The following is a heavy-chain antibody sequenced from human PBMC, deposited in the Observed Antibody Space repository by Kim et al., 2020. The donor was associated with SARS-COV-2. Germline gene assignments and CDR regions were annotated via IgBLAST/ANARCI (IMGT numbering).Heavy chain of an antibody. CDR3: AKDSLPPHYYDSSGPDI. V-gene: IGHV3-33*06. Sequence: VKGRFTISRDNSKNTLYLQMNSLRAEDTAVYYCAKDSLPPHYYDSSGPDIWGQGTMVTVSS. J-gene: IGHJ3*02. D-gene: IGHD3-22*01.